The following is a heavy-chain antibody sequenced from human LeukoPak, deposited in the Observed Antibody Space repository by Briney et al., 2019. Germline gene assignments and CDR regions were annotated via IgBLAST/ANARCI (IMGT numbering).Heavy chain of an antibody. CDR3: ARLGTPTFYYYMDV. J-gene: IGHJ6*03. CDR2: INTNTGNP. CDR1: GYTFSNYF. Sequence: ASVEVSCKASGYTFSNYFMNWVRPAPGQGLEWMGWINTNTGNPTYAQGFTGRFVFSLDTSVSMAYLQISSLKAEDTAVYYCARLGTPTFYYYMDVWGKGTTVTVSS. V-gene: IGHV7-4-1*04. D-gene: IGHD1-14*01.